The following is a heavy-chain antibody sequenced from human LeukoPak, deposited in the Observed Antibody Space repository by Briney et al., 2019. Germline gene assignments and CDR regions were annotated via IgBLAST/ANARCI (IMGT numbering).Heavy chain of an antibody. CDR2: ISSSGSTI. J-gene: IGHJ3*02. CDR1: GFTFSSYE. CDR3: ARESRDAFDI. Sequence: GGSLRLSCAASGFTFSSYEMNWVRQAPGKGLEWVSYISSSGSTIYYADSVKGRFTISRDNAKNSLYLQVNSLRVEDTAVYYCARESRDAFDIWGQGTMVTVSS. V-gene: IGHV3-48*03.